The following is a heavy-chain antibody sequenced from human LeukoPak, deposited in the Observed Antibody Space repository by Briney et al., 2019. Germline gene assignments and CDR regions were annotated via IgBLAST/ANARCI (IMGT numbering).Heavy chain of an antibody. Sequence: GGSLRLSCAASKFSFSYYAMNWVRQAPGKGLEWVSAISGSGITAYYADSVKGRFTISRDNSKNMLYLQMNSLRAEDTAVYYCARRDASLDAFDIWGQGTMVTVSS. J-gene: IGHJ3*02. CDR2: ISGSGITA. V-gene: IGHV3-23*01. CDR3: ARRDASLDAFDI. CDR1: KFSFSYYA.